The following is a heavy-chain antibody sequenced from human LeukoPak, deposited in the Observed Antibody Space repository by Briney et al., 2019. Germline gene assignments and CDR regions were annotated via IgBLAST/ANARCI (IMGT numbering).Heavy chain of an antibody. D-gene: IGHD3-10*01. J-gene: IGHJ4*02. CDR1: GFTFSSYG. V-gene: IGHV3-33*01. CDR3: AREYYGSGSYYTGKFDY. Sequence: QPGRSLRLSCAASGFTFSSYGMHWVRQAPGKGLEWVAVIWYDGSNKYYADSVKGRFTISRDNSKNTLYLQMNSLRAEDTAVYYCAREYYGSGSYYTGKFDYWGQGTLVTVPS. CDR2: IWYDGSNK.